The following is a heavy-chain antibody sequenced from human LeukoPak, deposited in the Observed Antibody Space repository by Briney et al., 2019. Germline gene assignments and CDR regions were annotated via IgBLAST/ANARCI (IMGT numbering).Heavy chain of an antibody. CDR2: ISAYNGNT. Sequence: ASVKVSCKASGYTFTSYGISWVRQAPGQGLEWMGWISAYNGNTNYAQKLQGRVTMTTDTSTSTAYMELRSLRSDDTAFYYCARVGNSYNSDGAQHDAFDIWGQGTMVTVSA. CDR1: GYTFTSYG. V-gene: IGHV1-18*01. D-gene: IGHD3-10*01. J-gene: IGHJ3*02. CDR3: ARVGNSYNSDGAQHDAFDI.